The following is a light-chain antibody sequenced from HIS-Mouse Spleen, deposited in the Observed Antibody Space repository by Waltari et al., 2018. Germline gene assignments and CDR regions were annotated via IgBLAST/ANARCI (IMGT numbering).Light chain of an antibody. CDR1: NIGSKS. V-gene: IGLV3-21*03. CDR3: SSYTSSSTVV. J-gene: IGLJ2*01. CDR2: DDS. Sequence: SYVLTQPPSVSVAPGKTARITCGGNNIGSKSVHWYQQNPGQAPVLLVYDDSDRPSGVSNRFAGSKSGNTASLTIAGLQAEDEADYYCSSYTSSSTVVFGGGTKLTVL.